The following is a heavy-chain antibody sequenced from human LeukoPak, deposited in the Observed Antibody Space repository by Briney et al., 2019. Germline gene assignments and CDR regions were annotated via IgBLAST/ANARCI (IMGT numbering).Heavy chain of an antibody. Sequence: GRSLRLSCAASGFTFDDYAMHWVRQASGKGLEWVSGISWNSGDIGYADSVKGRFTIARDNAKNSLYLQMNSLRTEDMALYYCAKISGSNDAFDIWGQGTMVTVSS. CDR3: AKISGSNDAFDI. CDR2: ISWNSGDI. CDR1: GFTFDDYA. J-gene: IGHJ3*02. D-gene: IGHD3-10*01. V-gene: IGHV3-9*03.